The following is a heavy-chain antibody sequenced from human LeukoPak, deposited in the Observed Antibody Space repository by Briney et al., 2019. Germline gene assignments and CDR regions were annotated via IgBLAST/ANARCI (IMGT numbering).Heavy chain of an antibody. Sequence: SETLSLTCTVSGGSISGSSHYWGWIRQPPGKGLEWIGRVSYSGSTYSNPSLKSRVTISVYTSKTQFSLKLSSVTAADKAVYYCARQFGDRTSSWYGRYFDYWGQGALVTVSS. D-gene: IGHD6-13*01. CDR3: ARQFGDRTSSWYGRYFDY. CDR2: VSYSGST. CDR1: GGSISGSSHY. V-gene: IGHV4-39*01. J-gene: IGHJ4*02.